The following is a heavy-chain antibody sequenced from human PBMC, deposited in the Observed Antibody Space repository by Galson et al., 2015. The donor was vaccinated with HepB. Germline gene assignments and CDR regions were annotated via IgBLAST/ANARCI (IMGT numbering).Heavy chain of an antibody. CDR3: ASLKADCVGDSYSNYYYYGMDV. CDR1: GFTFSSYS. CDR2: IRSSSSYI. V-gene: IGHV3-21*01. J-gene: IGHJ6*02. D-gene: IGHD2-21*02. Sequence: SLRLSCAASGFTFSSYSMNWVRQAPGKGLEWVASIRSSSSYIYYADSVKGRFTISRDNAKNTLHLQMNSLRAEDTAVYYCASLKADCVGDSYSNYYYYGMDVWGQGTTVTVSS.